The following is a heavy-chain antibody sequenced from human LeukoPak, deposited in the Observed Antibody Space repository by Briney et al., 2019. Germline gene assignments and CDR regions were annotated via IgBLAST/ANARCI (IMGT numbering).Heavy chain of an antibody. J-gene: IGHJ4*02. CDR2: ISGSGGAP. CDR3: AKTGDTSGYYYHYDF. Sequence: QPGGSLRLSCAASGFIFSRAWMSWVRQAPGKGLEWVAAISGSGGAPYHADSVRGRFTISRDNSKNTLYLQMNSLRVEDTAVYYCAKTGDTSGYYYHYDFWGQGTLVTVSS. CDR1: GFIFSRAW. V-gene: IGHV3-23*01. D-gene: IGHD3-22*01.